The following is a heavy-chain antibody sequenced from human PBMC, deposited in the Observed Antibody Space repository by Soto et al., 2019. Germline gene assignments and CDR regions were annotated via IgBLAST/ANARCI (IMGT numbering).Heavy chain of an antibody. J-gene: IGHJ4*02. Sequence: QVHLVQSGAEVKKPGASVKVSCKGSGYGFTTYGITWVRQAPGQGLEWMAWISAHNGNTNYAQKLQGRVTVTRDTSTSTAYRELRSLESDDTAVYYCARGRYGDYWGQGALVTVSS. CDR1: GYGFTTYG. CDR3: ARGRYGDY. V-gene: IGHV1-18*01. D-gene: IGHD1-1*01. CDR2: ISAHNGNT.